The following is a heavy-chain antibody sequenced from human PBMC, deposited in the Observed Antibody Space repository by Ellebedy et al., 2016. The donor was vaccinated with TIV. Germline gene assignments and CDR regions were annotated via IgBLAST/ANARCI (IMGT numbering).Heavy chain of an antibody. CDR2: ISSSSSYI. Sequence: PGGSLRLSCAASGFTFNTYSMNWVRQAPGKGLEWVSSISSSSSYIYYADSVKGRFTISSDNAKNSPYLQMDSLRAEDTAVYYCARTGYSSDWYASNWGQGTLVTVSS. CDR1: GFTFNTYS. CDR3: ARTGYSSDWYASN. D-gene: IGHD6-19*01. V-gene: IGHV3-21*06. J-gene: IGHJ4*02.